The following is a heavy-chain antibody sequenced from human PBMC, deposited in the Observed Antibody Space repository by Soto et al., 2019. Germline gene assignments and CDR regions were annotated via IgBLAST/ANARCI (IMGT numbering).Heavy chain of an antibody. CDR2: ISYDGSNK. CDR1: GFIFSSYG. D-gene: IGHD6-13*01. J-gene: IGHJ6*02. Sequence: GGSLRLSCAASGFIFSSYGMHWVRQAPGKGLEWVAVISYDGSNKYYRDSVKGRFTISREDAKYSLYLQMNSLTAGDTAVYYCAREIREAVGRGHHYYGIDVWGQGTTVTVSS. V-gene: IGHV3-30*03. CDR3: AREIREAVGRGHHYYGIDV.